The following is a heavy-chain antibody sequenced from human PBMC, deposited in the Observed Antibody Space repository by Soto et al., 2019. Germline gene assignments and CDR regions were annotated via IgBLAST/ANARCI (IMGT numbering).Heavy chain of an antibody. CDR1: GGSISSYY. Sequence: SETLSLTYTVSGGSISSYYWSWIRQHPGKGLEWIGYIYYSGSTYYNPSLKSRVTISVDTSKNQFSLKLSSVTAADTAVYYCARSGTSFSRVSLLWFDPWGQGTLVTVSS. V-gene: IGHV4-59*06. CDR2: IYYSGST. CDR3: ARSGTSFSRVSLLWFDP. J-gene: IGHJ5*02. D-gene: IGHD1-1*01.